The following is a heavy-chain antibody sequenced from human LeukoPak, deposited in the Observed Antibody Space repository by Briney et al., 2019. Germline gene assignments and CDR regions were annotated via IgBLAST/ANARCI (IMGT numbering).Heavy chain of an antibody. J-gene: IGHJ4*02. CDR3: ARGGKATVVTM. D-gene: IGHD4-23*01. Sequence: SETLSLTCTVSGGSINRYYWGWIRQPAGKGLEWIGRIYSSGSTNYNPSLKSRVSMSVDTSKNQFSLKLTSVTAADTAVYYCARGGKATVVTMWGQGILVTVSS. V-gene: IGHV4-4*07. CDR1: GGSINRYY. CDR2: IYSSGST.